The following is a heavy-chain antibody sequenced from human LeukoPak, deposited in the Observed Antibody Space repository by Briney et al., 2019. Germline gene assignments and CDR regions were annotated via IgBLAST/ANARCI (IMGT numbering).Heavy chain of an antibody. Sequence: SETLSLTCAVYGGSFSDYYWSWIRQPPGKGLEWIGEINHSGSTNYKPSLKSRVTISVDTSKNQFSLKLSSMTAADTAVYYCARETSQKGAHYMDVWGKGTTVTISS. CDR3: ARETSQKGAHYMDV. V-gene: IGHV4-34*01. CDR1: GGSFSDYY. CDR2: INHSGST. J-gene: IGHJ6*03. D-gene: IGHD3-16*01.